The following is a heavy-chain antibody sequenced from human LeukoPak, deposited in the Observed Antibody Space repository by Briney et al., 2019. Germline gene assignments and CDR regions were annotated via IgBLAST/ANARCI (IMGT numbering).Heavy chain of an antibody. J-gene: IGHJ6*03. D-gene: IGHD6-6*01. Sequence: GGSLRLSCAASGFTVSSNYMSWVRQAPGKGLEWVSVIYSGGSTYYADSVKGRFTISRDNSKNTLYLQMSSLRAEDTAVYYCATRIAARLYYYYYMDVWGKGTTVTVSS. CDR3: ATRIAARLYYYYYMDV. V-gene: IGHV3-66*02. CDR2: IYSGGST. CDR1: GFTVSSNY.